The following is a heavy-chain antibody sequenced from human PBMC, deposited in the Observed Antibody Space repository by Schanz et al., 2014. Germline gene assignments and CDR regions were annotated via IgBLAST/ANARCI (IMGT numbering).Heavy chain of an antibody. D-gene: IGHD3-9*01. CDR2: MIGSGSSV. CDR1: GFTFSIYG. V-gene: IGHV3-23*01. J-gene: IGHJ4*02. Sequence: EVPLLESGGGLVQPGGSLRLSCAASGFTFSIYGMSWVRQAPGKGLEWVSRMIGSGSSVFYADSVKGRFTIARDNSKNTLYLQVNSLRAEDTAVYYCAKHVRSLTGNDYWGQGTLVTVSS. CDR3: AKHVRSLTGNDY.